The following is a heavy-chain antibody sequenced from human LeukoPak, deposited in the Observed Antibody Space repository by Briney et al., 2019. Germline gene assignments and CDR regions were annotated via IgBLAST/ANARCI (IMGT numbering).Heavy chain of an antibody. CDR2: IYSDGST. CDR3: ARATLDN. V-gene: IGHV3-53*01. Sequence: GGSLRLSCAASGFSVSSNYITWVRQAPGKGLEWVSVIYSDGSTKYADSVKARFTISRDNTKNTVYLQMNSLRVEDTAVYYCARATLDNWGQGTLVTVSS. J-gene: IGHJ4*02. CDR1: GFSVSSNY.